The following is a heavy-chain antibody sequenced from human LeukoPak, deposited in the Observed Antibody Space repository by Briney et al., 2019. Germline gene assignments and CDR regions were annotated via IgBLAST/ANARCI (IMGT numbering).Heavy chain of an antibody. V-gene: IGHV3-74*01. Sequence: HAGGSLRLSCVASGFTLSSYSMNWVRQAPGKGLVWVSRINSDGSSTSYADSVKGRFTISRDNAKNTLYLQMNSLRAEDTAVYYCARGTPEYYYDSSGCSFDPWGQGTLVTVSS. CDR1: GFTLSSYS. CDR3: ARGTPEYYYDSSGCSFDP. J-gene: IGHJ5*02. CDR2: INSDGSST. D-gene: IGHD3-22*01.